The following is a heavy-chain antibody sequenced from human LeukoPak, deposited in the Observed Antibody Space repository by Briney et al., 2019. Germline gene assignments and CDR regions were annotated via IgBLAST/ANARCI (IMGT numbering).Heavy chain of an antibody. CDR1: GYTFTDYY. D-gene: IGHD6-19*01. Sequence: ASVKISCKASGYTFTDYYMHWVQQAPGKGLEWMGRVDPEDGETIYAEKFQGRVTITRDTSASTAYMELSSLRSEDTAVYYCARAEEQWLVRPIQHWGQGTLVTVSS. CDR2: VDPEDGET. J-gene: IGHJ1*01. V-gene: IGHV1-69-2*01. CDR3: ARAEEQWLVRPIQH.